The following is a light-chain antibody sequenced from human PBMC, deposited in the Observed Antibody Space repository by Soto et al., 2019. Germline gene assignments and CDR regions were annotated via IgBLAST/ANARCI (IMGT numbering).Light chain of an antibody. CDR2: DAS. J-gene: IGKJ1*01. V-gene: IGKV1-39*01. CDR1: QDIRNY. Sequence: IQLTQSPSSLSASVGDRVTVTCRASQDIRNYLAWYQQKPGKAPKLLICDASTLYSGVPSRFSGSGSGTDFTLTIDSLQPDDFAIYYCQQCFSIPPTFGHGTKVDIK. CDR3: QQCFSIPPT.